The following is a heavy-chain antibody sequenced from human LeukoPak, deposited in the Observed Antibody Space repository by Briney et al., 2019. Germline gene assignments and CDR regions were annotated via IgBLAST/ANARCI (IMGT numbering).Heavy chain of an antibody. V-gene: IGHV3-7*01. CDR1: GFIFSSYA. J-gene: IGHJ4*02. CDR3: ARFNYYGTGALFDY. CDR2: ILQDGSEK. D-gene: IGHD3-10*01. Sequence: GGSLRLSCAASGFIFSSYAMSWVRQAPGKGLEWVANILQDGSEKYYVDSVKGRLTISRDNAKKSLYLQLNSLGVEDTAVYYCARFNYYGTGALFDYWGQGTLVAVSS.